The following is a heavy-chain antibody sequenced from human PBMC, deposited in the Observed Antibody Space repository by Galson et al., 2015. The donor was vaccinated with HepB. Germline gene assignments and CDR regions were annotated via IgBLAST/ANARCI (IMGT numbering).Heavy chain of an antibody. CDR2: ISYDGSNK. V-gene: IGHV3-30-3*01. J-gene: IGHJ4*02. CDR3: ARDLKFVDTAMGYYFDY. D-gene: IGHD5-18*01. CDR1: GFTFSSYA. Sequence: CAASGFTFSSYAMHWVRQAPGKGLEWVAVISYDGSNKYYADSVKGRFTISRDNSKNTLYLQMNSLRAEDTAVYYCARDLKFVDTAMGYYFDYWGQGTLVTVSS.